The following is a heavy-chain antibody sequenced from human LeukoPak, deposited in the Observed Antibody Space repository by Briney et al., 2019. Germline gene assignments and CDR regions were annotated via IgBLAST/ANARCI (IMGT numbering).Heavy chain of an antibody. CDR1: GDSVSSNSAA. V-gene: IGHV6-1*01. CDR3: ARGSGSSWTTAFDI. D-gene: IGHD6-13*01. CDR2: TYQRSKWYN. Sequence: SQTLSLTRAISGDSVSSNSAAWNWIRQSPSRGLEWLGRTYQRSKWYNDYAVSVKSRITINPDTSKNQFSLQLNSVTPEDTAVYFCARGSGSSWTTAFDIWGQGTIVTVSS. J-gene: IGHJ3*02.